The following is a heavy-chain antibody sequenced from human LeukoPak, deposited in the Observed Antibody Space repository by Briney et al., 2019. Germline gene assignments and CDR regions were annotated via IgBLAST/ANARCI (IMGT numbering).Heavy chain of an antibody. D-gene: IGHD1-26*01. CDR2: MNPNSGNT. J-gene: IGHJ4*02. V-gene: IGHV1-8*01. Sequence: ASVKVSCKASGYTFTSYDINWVRQATGQGLEWMGWMNPNSGNTGYAQKFQGRVTMTRNTSISTAYMELSSLRSDDTAVYYCARVGATSRYYFDYWGQGTLVTVSS. CDR3: ARVGATSRYYFDY. CDR1: GYTFTSYD.